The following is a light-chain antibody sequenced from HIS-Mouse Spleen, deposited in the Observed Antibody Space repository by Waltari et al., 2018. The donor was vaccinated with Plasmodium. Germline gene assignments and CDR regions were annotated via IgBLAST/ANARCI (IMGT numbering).Light chain of an antibody. CDR3: YSTDSSGNHGV. Sequence: SHELTQPPSASAPPRQTARLTRPGDALPIKYHYWYQQKSGQAPVLVIYEDSKRPSGIPERFSGSSSGTMATLTISGAQVEDEADYYCYSTDSSGNHGVFGGGTKLTVL. CDR2: EDS. J-gene: IGLJ3*02. CDR1: ALPIKY. V-gene: IGLV3-10*01.